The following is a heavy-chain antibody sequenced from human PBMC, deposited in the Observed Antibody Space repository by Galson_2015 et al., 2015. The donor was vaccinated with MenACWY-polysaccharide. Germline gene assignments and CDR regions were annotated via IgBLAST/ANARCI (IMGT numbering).Heavy chain of an antibody. Sequence: SLRLSCAASGFTFRTYWMSWVRQAPGKGLEWVANIKPDGSDKYYVDSVKGRLTISRDNAKDSLYLQMNGLRAEDTAIFFCARATYNGGWYPDYFDYWGQGALVTVSS. CDR1: GFTFRTYW. J-gene: IGHJ4*02. D-gene: IGHD6-19*01. CDR3: ARATYNGGWYPDYFDY. V-gene: IGHV3-7*01. CDR2: IKPDGSDK.